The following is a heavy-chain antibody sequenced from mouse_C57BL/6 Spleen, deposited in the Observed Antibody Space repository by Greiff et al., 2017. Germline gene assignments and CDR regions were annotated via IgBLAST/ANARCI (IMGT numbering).Heavy chain of an antibody. J-gene: IGHJ3*01. CDR2: INPNNGGT. CDR1: GFTFTDYN. V-gene: IGHV1-18*01. D-gene: IGHD2-1*01. Sequence: EVQLLQSGPELVKPGASVKIPCKASGFTFTDYNMDWVKQSHGKSLEWIGDINPNNGGTIYNQKFKGKATLTVDKSSSTAYMELRSLTSGDTAVYDCARGDYYGNYGFAYWGQGTLVTVSA. CDR3: ARGDYYGNYGFAY.